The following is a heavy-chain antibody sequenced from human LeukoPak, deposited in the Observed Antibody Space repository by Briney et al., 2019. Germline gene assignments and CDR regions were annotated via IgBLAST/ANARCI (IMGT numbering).Heavy chain of an antibody. CDR3: ARNGRVRRVVKDLFEY. CDR2: VSPYNGNT. D-gene: IGHD3-10*01. V-gene: IGHV1-18*04. CDR1: GYTFTGYY. J-gene: IGHJ4*02. Sequence: ASVKVSCKASGYTFTGYYMHWVRQAPGQGLEWMGRVSPYNGNTYYSQRFQDRVTITKDTSTGTAYMDLRNLRIDDTAMYYCARNGRVRRVVKDLFEYWGQGTLVAVSS.